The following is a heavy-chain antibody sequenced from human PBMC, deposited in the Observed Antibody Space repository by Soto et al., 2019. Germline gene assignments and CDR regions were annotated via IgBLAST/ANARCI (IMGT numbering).Heavy chain of an antibody. CDR1: GFSFVNYA. CDR2: LSGSGTST. CDR3: AKATTNGGWFNPFDS. Sequence: GGSLRLSCAASGFSFVNYAMNWVRQAPGKGLEWVSGLSGSGTSTYYADSVKGRFTIPRDNSRDTLFLQMNSLTDDDTAVYYCAKATTNGGWFNPFDSWGQGALVTVSS. J-gene: IGHJ4*02. D-gene: IGHD6-19*01. V-gene: IGHV3-23*01.